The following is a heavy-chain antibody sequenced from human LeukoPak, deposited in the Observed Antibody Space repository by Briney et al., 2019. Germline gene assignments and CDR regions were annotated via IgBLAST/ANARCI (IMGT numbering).Heavy chain of an antibody. CDR1: GGSFSGYY. D-gene: IGHD3-9*01. V-gene: IGHV4-34*01. Sequence: QASETLSLTCAVYGGSFSGYYWSWIRQPPGKGLEWIGEINHSGSTNYNPSLKSRVTISVDTSKNQFSLKPSSVTAADTAVYYCARGVVYDILTGYSRSLPHFDYWGQGTLVTVSS. J-gene: IGHJ4*02. CDR3: ARGVVYDILTGYSRSLPHFDY. CDR2: INHSGST.